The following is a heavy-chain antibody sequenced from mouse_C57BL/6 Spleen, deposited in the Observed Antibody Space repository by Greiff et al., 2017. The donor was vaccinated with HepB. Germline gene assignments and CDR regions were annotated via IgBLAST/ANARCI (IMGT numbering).Heavy chain of an antibody. J-gene: IGHJ2*01. D-gene: IGHD1-1*01. V-gene: IGHV14-3*01. CDR2: IDPANGNT. Sequence: VQLQQSVAELVRPGASVKLSCTASGFNIKNTYMHWVKQRPEQGLEWIGRIDPANGNTKYAPKFQGKATITADTSSNTAYLQRSSLTSEDTAIYYCARSHYYGSTHFDYWGQGTTLTVSS. CDR1: GFNIKNTY. CDR3: ARSHYYGSTHFDY.